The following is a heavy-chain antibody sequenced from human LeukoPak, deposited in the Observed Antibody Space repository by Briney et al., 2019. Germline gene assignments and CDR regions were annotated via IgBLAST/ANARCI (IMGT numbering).Heavy chain of an antibody. J-gene: IGHJ4*02. D-gene: IGHD5-18*01. CDR3: ANPHSYADY. Sequence: GGSLRLSCAASGFTFSSYAMSWVRQAPGKGLEWVAVISYDGSNKYYADSVKGRFTISRDNSKNTLYLQMNSLRAEDTAVYHCANPHSYADYWGQGTLVTVSS. CDR2: ISYDGSNK. CDR1: GFTFSSYA. V-gene: IGHV3-30*18.